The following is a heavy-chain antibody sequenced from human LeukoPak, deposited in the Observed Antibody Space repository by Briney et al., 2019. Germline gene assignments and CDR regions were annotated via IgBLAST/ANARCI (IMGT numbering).Heavy chain of an antibody. CDR3: ARFPPTVARYYYYYYMDV. J-gene: IGHJ6*03. D-gene: IGHD6-19*01. CDR2: IYYSGST. V-gene: IGHV4-34*11. CDR1: GGSFSGYY. Sequence: SETLSLTCAVYGGSFSGYYWSWIRQPPGKGLEWIGYIYYSGSTYYNPSLKSRVTISVDTSKNQFSLNLSSVTAADTAVYYCARFPPTVARYYYYYYMDVWGTGTTVTVSS.